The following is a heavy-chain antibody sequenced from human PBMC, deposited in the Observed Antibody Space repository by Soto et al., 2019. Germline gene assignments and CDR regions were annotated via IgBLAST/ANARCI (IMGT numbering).Heavy chain of an antibody. V-gene: IGHV1-2*02. CDR3: GRGRSGQLVVFY. Sequence: ASVKVSCKASGYTFTGHYIHWVRQAPGQGPEWMGEIGPASGDTRYAQKFQGRVTMTRDTSITTVYMELNNLSPDDTAVYYCGRGRSGQLVVFYWGQGTPVTISS. CDR1: GYTFTGHY. J-gene: IGHJ4*02. D-gene: IGHD3-10*01. CDR2: IGPASGDT.